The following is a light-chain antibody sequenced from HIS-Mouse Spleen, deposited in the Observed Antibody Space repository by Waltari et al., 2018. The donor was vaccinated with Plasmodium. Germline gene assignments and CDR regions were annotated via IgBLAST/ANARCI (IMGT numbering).Light chain of an antibody. CDR1: QSISSR. CDR3: QQYNSYSWT. CDR2: KAS. J-gene: IGKJ1*01. Sequence: DIQMTQSPSTLSASLGDRATITCRASQSISSRLAWYQQKPGKAPKLLIYKASSLESGVPSRFSGSGSGTEFTLTISSLQPDDFATYYCQQYNSYSWTFGQGTKVEIK. V-gene: IGKV1-5*03.